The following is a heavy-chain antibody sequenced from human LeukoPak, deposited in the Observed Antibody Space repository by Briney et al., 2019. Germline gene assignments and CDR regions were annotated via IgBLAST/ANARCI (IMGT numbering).Heavy chain of an antibody. J-gene: IGHJ4*02. CDR3: ARVYGDFPVSSGDSYWHGYFDN. CDR2: IIPIFGTA. CDR1: GGTFISYA. V-gene: IGHV1-69*01. Sequence: ASVKVSCKASGGTFISYAISWVRQAPGQGLEWMGGIIPIFGTANYAQKFQGRVTITADESTSTAYMELSSLRSDDTAVYYCARVYGDFPVSSGDSYWHGYFDNWGQGTLVIVSS. D-gene: IGHD3-22*01.